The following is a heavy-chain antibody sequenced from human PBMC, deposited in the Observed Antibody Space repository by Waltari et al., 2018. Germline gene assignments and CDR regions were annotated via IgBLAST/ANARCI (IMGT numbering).Heavy chain of an antibody. CDR2: IYYSGRT. Sequence: QVQLQESGPGLVKSSDTMSLTCAVSGYSISSRDWWAWIRQPPGKGPEWIGYIYYSGRTYYNPSLKSRVTMSVDTSKNQFSLRLSSVTAVDTAVYYCARTRSILSWNFDLWGRGTLVTVSS. D-gene: IGHD2-21*01. CDR1: GYSISSRDW. CDR3: ARTRSILSWNFDL. V-gene: IGHV4-28*01. J-gene: IGHJ2*01.